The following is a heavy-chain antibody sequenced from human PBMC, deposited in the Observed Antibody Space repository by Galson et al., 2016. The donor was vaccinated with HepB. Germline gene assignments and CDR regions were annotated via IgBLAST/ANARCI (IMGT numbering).Heavy chain of an antibody. CDR2: TNPSESRT. Sequence: SVKVSCKASGHMSTSYYINWVRQAPGQGLEWMGITNPSESRTRYAQNFQGRLTMTKDTSTTTVYMELSSLRSEDTALYYWAKTDLWSGPHYFDSWGQGTQVTVSS. J-gene: IGHJ4*02. D-gene: IGHD3-3*01. CDR3: AKTDLWSGPHYFDS. CDR1: GHMSTSYY. V-gene: IGHV1-46*01.